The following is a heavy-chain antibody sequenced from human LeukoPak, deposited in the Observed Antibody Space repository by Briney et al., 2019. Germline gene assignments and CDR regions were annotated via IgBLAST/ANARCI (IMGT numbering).Heavy chain of an antibody. Sequence: GGSLRLSCAASGFTFSSYWMSWVRQAPGKGLEWVANIKQDGSEKYYVDSVKGRFTISRDNAKNSLHLQMNSLRAEDTAVYYCARDPYSGNYGNYYYYYMDVWGKGTTVTISS. V-gene: IGHV3-7*01. CDR3: ARDPYSGNYGNYYYYYMDV. CDR2: IKQDGSEK. D-gene: IGHD1-26*01. CDR1: GFTFSSYW. J-gene: IGHJ6*03.